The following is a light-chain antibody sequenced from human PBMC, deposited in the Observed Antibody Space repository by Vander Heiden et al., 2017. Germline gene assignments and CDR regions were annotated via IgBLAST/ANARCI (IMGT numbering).Light chain of an antibody. CDR3: QQYGSSSWA. V-gene: IGKV1-5*03. Sequence: IKMPQPPSSLSAAAGATGTITCRASQSISSWLAWYQQKPGKAPKLLIYKASRLESGVPSRFSGSGSGTEFTLTINSLQPDDFATYYCQQYGSSSWAFGQGTKVELK. CDR1: QSISSW. J-gene: IGKJ1*01. CDR2: KAS.